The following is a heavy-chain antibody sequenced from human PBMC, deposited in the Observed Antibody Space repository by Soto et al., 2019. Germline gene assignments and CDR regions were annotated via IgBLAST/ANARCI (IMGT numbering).Heavy chain of an antibody. CDR1: GGTFSNYA. CDR3: AKDIGFQQHLFVFDN. Sequence: SVKVSCKASGGTFSNYAFSWVRQAPGQGLEWMGGILPIFTTATYAPKFQDRVTITADESTSTVYMDLSSLRSEDTALYYCAKDIGFQQHLFVFDNWGQGTLVTVS. V-gene: IGHV1-69*13. D-gene: IGHD6-13*01. J-gene: IGHJ4*02. CDR2: ILPIFTTA.